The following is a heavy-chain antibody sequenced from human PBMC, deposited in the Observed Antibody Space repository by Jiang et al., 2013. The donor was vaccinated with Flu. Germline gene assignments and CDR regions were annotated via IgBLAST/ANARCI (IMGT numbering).Heavy chain of an antibody. CDR2: ISYDGSNK. CDR3: ARDGAYTSGWYGPDYYYGMDV. Sequence: VQLVESGGSVVQPGRSLRLSCAASGFTFSNYAIHWVRQAPGKGLEWVAVISYDGSNKYYADSVKGRFTISRHNSKNTLNLQLNSLRAEDTAVYYCARDGAYTSGWYGPDYYYGMDVWAKGPRSPSP. D-gene: IGHD6-19*01. V-gene: IGHV3-30-3*01. CDR1: GFTFSNYA. J-gene: IGHJ6*02.